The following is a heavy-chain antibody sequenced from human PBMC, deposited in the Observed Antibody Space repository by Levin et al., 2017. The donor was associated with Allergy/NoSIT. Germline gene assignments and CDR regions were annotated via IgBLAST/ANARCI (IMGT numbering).Heavy chain of an antibody. CDR1: GFTLSSYG. J-gene: IGHJ4*02. CDR3: EPACSGGTCSLFDY. V-gene: IGHV3-23*01. CDR2: FSGSDSTT. Sequence: AGGSLRLSCAASGFTLSSYGMNWVRQGPGKGLEWVSGFSGSDSTTHYADSVKGRFTISRDNSKNTLYLQMNSLRAEDTAVYYGEPACSGGTCSLFDYRGQGTLVTVSS. D-gene: IGHD2-15*01.